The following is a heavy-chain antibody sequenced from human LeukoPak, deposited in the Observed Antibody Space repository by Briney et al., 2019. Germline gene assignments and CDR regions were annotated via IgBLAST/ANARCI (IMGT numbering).Heavy chain of an antibody. CDR3: ARAEHNSYTWYWDS. CDR2: MNRDGSST. J-gene: IGHJ4*02. V-gene: IGHV3-74*01. CDR1: GYTFSRYG. D-gene: IGHD6-13*01. Sequence: GGSLRLSCSATGYTFSRYGIHCVRQPPGKGLVWVSRMNRDGSSTNYADSVKGRYTISRDNAKNTLYLHTIDLTAKGTAVYVCARAEHNSYTWYWDSWGQGALVTVSS.